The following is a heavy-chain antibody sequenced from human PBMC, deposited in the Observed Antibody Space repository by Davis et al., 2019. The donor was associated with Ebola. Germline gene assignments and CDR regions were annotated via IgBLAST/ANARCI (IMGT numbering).Heavy chain of an antibody. J-gene: IGHJ3*02. CDR1: GFTFSTCD. Sequence: GESLKISCAASGFTFSTCDMSWVRQAPGKGLDWVSAIGGGGDTYYAYSVRGRFTISRDNSKNTLDLQMNSLRPEDTAVYYCVKTRSNWWNDALEIWGRGTMVIVSS. CDR2: IGGGGDT. CDR3: VKTRSNWWNDALEI. V-gene: IGHV3-23*01. D-gene: IGHD2-8*02.